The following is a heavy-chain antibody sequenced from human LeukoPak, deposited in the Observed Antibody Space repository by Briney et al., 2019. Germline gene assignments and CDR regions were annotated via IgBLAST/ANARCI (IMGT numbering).Heavy chain of an antibody. CDR2: IGATGVST. D-gene: IGHD5-12*01. Sequence: GGSLRLSCAASGFTFSSYAMSWVRQAPGKGREGVSGIGATGVSTFYGDSVKGRFTMSRGNSKNTLYLRMDSLRAEDTAVYYCAKDQGGYSAYGHLDYWGQGTLVTVSS. V-gene: IGHV3-23*01. CDR1: GFTFSSYA. CDR3: AKDQGGYSAYGHLDY. J-gene: IGHJ4*02.